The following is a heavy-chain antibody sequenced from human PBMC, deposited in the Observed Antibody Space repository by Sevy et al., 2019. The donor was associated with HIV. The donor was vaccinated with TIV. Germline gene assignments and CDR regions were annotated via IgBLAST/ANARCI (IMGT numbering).Heavy chain of an antibody. Sequence: GGSLRLSCAASGFTFSSYAMSWVRQAPGKGLEWVSAISGSGGSTYYADSVKGRFTISRDNSKNTLYLQMNSLRAEDTAVYYCANDGPLPPPYSSGWFSGVREGIIDYWGQGTLVTVSS. V-gene: IGHV3-23*01. CDR3: ANDGPLPPPYSSGWFSGVREGIIDY. CDR1: GFTFSSYA. D-gene: IGHD6-19*01. J-gene: IGHJ4*02. CDR2: ISGSGGST.